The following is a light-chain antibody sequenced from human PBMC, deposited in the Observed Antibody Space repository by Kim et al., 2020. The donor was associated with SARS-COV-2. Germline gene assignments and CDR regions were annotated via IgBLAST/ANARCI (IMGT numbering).Light chain of an antibody. CDR2: GAS. V-gene: IGKV3-20*01. Sequence: CAGERATPSCRASQSVSSNYLAWYQQKPGQAPRLLIYGASSRATGVPDRFSGSGSGTDFTLTISRLEPEDFAVYYCQQYGGSPQTFGQGTKVEIK. J-gene: IGKJ2*01. CDR1: QSVSSNY. CDR3: QQYGGSPQT.